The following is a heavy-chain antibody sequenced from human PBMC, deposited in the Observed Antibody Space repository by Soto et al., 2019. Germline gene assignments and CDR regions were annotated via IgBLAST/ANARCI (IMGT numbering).Heavy chain of an antibody. D-gene: IGHD3-22*01. CDR2: ISAYNGNT. V-gene: IGHV1-18*04. CDR3: ARDLFTMIVVVTPGHAFAI. J-gene: IGHJ3*02. CDR1: GYTFTSYG. Sequence: GASVKVSCKASGYTFTSYGISWVRQAPGQGLEWMGWISAYNGNTNYAQKLQGRVTMTTDTSTSTAYMELRSLRSDDTAVYYCARDLFTMIVVVTPGHAFAIWGQGTMVTVSS.